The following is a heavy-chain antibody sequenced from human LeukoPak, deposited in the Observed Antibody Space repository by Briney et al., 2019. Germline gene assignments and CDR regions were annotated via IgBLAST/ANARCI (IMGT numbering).Heavy chain of an antibody. CDR3: AKDYTYYYDSSGPYYFDY. V-gene: IGHV3-23*01. J-gene: IGHJ4*02. CDR1: GFTFSSYA. CDR2: ISGSGGST. D-gene: IGHD3-22*01. Sequence: GGSLRLSCAASGFTFSSYAMSWVRQAPGKGLEWVSAISGSGGSTYYADSVKGRFTISRDNSKNTLYLQMNSLRAEDTAIYYCAKDYTYYYDSSGPYYFDYWGQGTLVTVSS.